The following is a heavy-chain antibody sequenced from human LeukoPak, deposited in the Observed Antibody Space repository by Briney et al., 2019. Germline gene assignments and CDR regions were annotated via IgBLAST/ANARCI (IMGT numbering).Heavy chain of an antibody. CDR2: ISYGGSNK. D-gene: IGHD3-3*01. CDR1: GFTFSSYA. J-gene: IGHJ4*02. CDR3: ARSYTIFDPFDY. Sequence: GGSLRLSCAASGFTFSSYAMHWVRQAPGKGLEWVAVISYGGSNKYYADSVKGRFTISRDNSKNTLYLQMNSLRAEDTAVYYCARSYTIFDPFDYWGQGTLVTVSS. V-gene: IGHV3-30-3*01.